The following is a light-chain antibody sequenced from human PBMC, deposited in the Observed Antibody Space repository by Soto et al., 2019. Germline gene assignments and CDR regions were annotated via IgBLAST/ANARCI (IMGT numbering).Light chain of an antibody. CDR2: DAS. V-gene: IGKV1-5*01. CDR3: QQYNSSPWP. Sequence: DIQMTQSPSTLSASVGDRVTITCRASQSISSWLAWYQQKPGKAPKLLIYDASSLESGVPSRFSGSGSGTEFTLTISSLQPDDFATYYCQQYNSSPWPFGQGPKVEIK. CDR1: QSISSW. J-gene: IGKJ1*01.